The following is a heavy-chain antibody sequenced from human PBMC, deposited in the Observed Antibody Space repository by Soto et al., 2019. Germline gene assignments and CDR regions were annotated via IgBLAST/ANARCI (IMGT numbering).Heavy chain of an antibody. CDR3: ARASGSNHPFDY. CDR1: GFTFSTYW. D-gene: IGHD2-2*01. V-gene: IGHV3-74*01. J-gene: IGHJ4*02. Sequence: EVQLVESGGGLVQPGGSLRLSCAATGFTFSTYWMHWVRQGPGKGLVWVSRISTDGSSTTYADSVKGRFTISRDNAKNTQYLHMNSLRAEGTDVYYCARASGSNHPFDYWGQGSLVTVSS. CDR2: ISTDGSST.